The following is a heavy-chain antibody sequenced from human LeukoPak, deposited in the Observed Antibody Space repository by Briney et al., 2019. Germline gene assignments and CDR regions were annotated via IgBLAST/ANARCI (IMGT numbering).Heavy chain of an antibody. CDR3: ARDEPTVTTGPPVGS. CDR2: IRYDGSNK. Sequence: GGSLRLSCAASGFTFSSYGMHWVRQAPGKGLEWVAFIRYDGSNKYYADSVKGRFTISRDNAKNTLYLQMNSLSAEDTAVYYCARDEPTVTTGPPVGSWGQGTLVTVSS. V-gene: IGHV3-30*02. J-gene: IGHJ5*02. D-gene: IGHD4-17*01. CDR1: GFTFSSYG.